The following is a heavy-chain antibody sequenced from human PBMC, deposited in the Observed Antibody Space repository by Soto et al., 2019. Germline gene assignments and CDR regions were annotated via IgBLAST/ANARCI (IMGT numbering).Heavy chain of an antibody. Sequence: QITLKESGPALVKSTQTLTLTCTFSGFSLSTSGVGVGWLRQPPGKALEWLALIYWNDDKRYSPSLKSRLTITKDTSKIQVVLTMTNMDPVDTATYYCAHRHTTVVRGAKTDYFDYWGQGTLVTVSS. D-gene: IGHD3-10*01. CDR1: GFSLSTSGVG. J-gene: IGHJ4*02. CDR3: AHRHTTVVRGAKTDYFDY. CDR2: IYWNDDK. V-gene: IGHV2-5*01.